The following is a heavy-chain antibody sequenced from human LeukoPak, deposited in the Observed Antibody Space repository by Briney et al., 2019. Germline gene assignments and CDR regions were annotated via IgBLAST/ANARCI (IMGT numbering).Heavy chain of an antibody. CDR2: IYSGGGT. CDR1: GFTVSSNY. CDR3: ARGTYSYGSPYYFDY. J-gene: IGHJ4*02. Sequence: GGSLRLSCAASGFTVSSNYMSWVRQAPGKGLEWVSVIYSGGGTYYADSVKGRFTISRDNSKNTLYLQMNSLRAEDTAVYYCARGTYSYGSPYYFDYWGQGTLVTVSS. D-gene: IGHD5-18*01. V-gene: IGHV3-53*01.